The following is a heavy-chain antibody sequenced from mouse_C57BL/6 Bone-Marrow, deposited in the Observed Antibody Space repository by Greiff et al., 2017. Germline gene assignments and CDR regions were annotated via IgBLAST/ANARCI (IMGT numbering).Heavy chain of an antibody. Sequence: QVQLKQSGAELVKPGASVKISCKASGYAFSSYWMNWVKQRPGKGLEWIGQIYPGDGDTNYNGKFKGKATLTADKSSSTAYMQLSSLTSEDSAVYFCARKGAYYSNYPYWGQGTSVTVSS. J-gene: IGHJ4*01. V-gene: IGHV1-80*01. CDR1: GYAFSSYW. CDR2: IYPGDGDT. CDR3: ARKGAYYSNYPY. D-gene: IGHD2-5*01.